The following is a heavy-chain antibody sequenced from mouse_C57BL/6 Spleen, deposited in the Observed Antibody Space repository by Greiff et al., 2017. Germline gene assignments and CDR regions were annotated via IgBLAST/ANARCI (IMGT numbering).Heavy chain of an antibody. Sequence: EVQLVESGGGLVQPGGSLSLSCAASGFTFTDYYMSWVRQPPGKALAWLGFIRNKANGYTTEYSASVKGRFTISRDNSQSILYLQMNALRAEDSATYYCARYIQLGVWYFDVWGTGTTVTVSS. CDR3: ARYIQLGVWYFDV. CDR1: GFTFTDYY. CDR2: IRNKANGYTT. D-gene: IGHD3-1*01. V-gene: IGHV7-3*01. J-gene: IGHJ1*03.